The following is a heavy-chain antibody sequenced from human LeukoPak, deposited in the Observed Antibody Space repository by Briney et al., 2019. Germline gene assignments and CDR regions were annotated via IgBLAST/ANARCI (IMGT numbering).Heavy chain of an antibody. V-gene: IGHV5-51*01. CDR2: IYPGDSDT. J-gene: IGHJ4*02. Sequence: KIGESLKISCQGSGYSFPKYWIGWVRQMPGKGLEWMGIIYPGDSDTRYSPSFQGQVTISADKSISTAYLQWSSLKASDTAMYYCARHLGVAVAGEEVDYWGQGTLVTVSS. CDR3: ARHLGVAVAGEEVDY. D-gene: IGHD6-19*01. CDR1: GYSFPKYW.